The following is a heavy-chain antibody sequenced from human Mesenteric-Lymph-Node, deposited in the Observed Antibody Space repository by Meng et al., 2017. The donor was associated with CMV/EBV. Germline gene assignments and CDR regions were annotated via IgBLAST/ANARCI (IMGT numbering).Heavy chain of an antibody. CDR2: ISYDGSEK. V-gene: IGHV3-30-3*01. D-gene: IGHD5-24*01. CDR1: GFTFTTHA. J-gene: IGHJ6*02. Sequence: GESLKISCAASGFTFTTHAMHWIHQAPGKGLEWVAIISYDGSEKYYADFVKGRFTISRDNFKSTVYLQMNSLRSEDTSMFYCARGADDHNNYYYGVDVWGPGTTVTVSS. CDR3: ARGADDHNNYYYGVDV.